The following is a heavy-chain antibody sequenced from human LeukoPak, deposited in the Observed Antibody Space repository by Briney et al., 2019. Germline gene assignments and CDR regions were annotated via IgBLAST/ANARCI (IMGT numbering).Heavy chain of an antibody. J-gene: IGHJ6*02. D-gene: IGHD2-2*02. CDR1: GGSISSGGYS. CDR3: ARGRVVVPAAIWGAYYYYYGMDV. V-gene: IGHV4-30-2*01. Sequence: SQTLSLTCAVSGGSISSGGYSWSWIRRPPEKGLEWIGYIYYSGSTNYNPSLKSRVTISVDTSKNQFSLKLSSVTAADTAVYYCARGRVVVPAAIWGAYYYYYGMDVWGQGTTVTVSS. CDR2: IYYSGST.